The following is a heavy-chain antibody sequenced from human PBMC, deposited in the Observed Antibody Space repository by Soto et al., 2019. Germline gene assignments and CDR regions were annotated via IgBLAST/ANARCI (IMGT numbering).Heavy chain of an antibody. CDR1: GGSISSSSYY. J-gene: IGHJ4*02. V-gene: IGHV4-39*01. CDR3: ASLRQQWLAAFDY. Sequence: QLQLQESGPGLVKPSETLSLTCTVSGGSISSSSYYWGWIRQPPGKGLEWIGSIYYSGSTYYNPSLKSRVTISVATSKNQFSLKLSSVTAADTAVYYCASLRQQWLAAFDYWGQGTLVTVSS. CDR2: IYYSGST. D-gene: IGHD6-19*01.